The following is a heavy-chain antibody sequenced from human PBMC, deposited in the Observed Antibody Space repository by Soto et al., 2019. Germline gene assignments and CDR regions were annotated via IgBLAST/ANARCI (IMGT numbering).Heavy chain of an antibody. D-gene: IGHD3-22*01. J-gene: IGHJ4*02. Sequence: GGSLRLSCAASGFTFSSYAMSWVRQAPGKGLEWVSAISGSGGSTYYADSVKGRFTISRDNSKNTLYLQMNSLRAEDTAVYYCAKGPGSSGYSPPWDYWGQGTLVTVSS. CDR3: AKGPGSSGYSPPWDY. CDR2: ISGSGGST. V-gene: IGHV3-23*01. CDR1: GFTFSSYA.